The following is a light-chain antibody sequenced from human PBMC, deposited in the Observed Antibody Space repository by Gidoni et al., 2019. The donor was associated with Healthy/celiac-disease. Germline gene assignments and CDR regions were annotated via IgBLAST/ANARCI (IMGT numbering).Light chain of an antibody. CDR2: WAS. CDR1: QSVLYSSNNKNY. CDR3: QQYYSTPRT. J-gene: IGKJ3*01. Sequence: VMPRSPDSLAVSLGERATINCKSSQSVLYSSNNKNYLAWYQQKPGQPPKLLIYWASTRESGVPDRFSGSGSGTDFTLTISSLQAEDVAVYYCQQYYSTPRTFGPGTKVDIK. V-gene: IGKV4-1*01.